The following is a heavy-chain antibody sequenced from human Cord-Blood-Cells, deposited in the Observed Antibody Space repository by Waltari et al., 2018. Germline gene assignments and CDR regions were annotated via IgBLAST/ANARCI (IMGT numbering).Heavy chain of an antibody. V-gene: IGHV4-34*01. Sequence: QVQLQQWGAGLLKPSETLSLTCAVYGGSFSGYYWSWIRQPPGKGLEWIGEINHRGRTNSNPSLKSRVTISGDTSKNQFSLKLSSVTAADTAVYYCARTQGGSGSYSASFDYWGQGTLVTVSS. D-gene: IGHD3-10*01. CDR3: ARTQGGSGSYSASFDY. CDR2: INHRGRT. J-gene: IGHJ4*02. CDR1: GGSFSGYY.